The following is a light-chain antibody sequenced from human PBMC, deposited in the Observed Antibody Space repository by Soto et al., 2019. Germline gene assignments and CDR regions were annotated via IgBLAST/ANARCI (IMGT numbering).Light chain of an antibody. CDR1: SSNIGAGYD. V-gene: IGLV1-40*01. Sequence: QSVLTQPPSMSGAPGQRVTISCTGSSSNIGAGYDVHWYQQPPGTAPKLLIYGNSNRPSGVPDRFSGSKSGTSASLAITGLQAEDEADYYCQSYDSSLSGSLFGGGTKVTVL. CDR3: QSYDSSLSGSL. J-gene: IGLJ2*01. CDR2: GNS.